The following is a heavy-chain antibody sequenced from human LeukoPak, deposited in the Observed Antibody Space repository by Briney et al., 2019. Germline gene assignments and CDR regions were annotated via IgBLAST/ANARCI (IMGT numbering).Heavy chain of an antibody. CDR2: IKQDGSDK. J-gene: IGHJ4*02. Sequence: TGGALRLSCAASGFILSNYWMTWVRQAPGKGVEWGAKIKQDGSDKYYVDSAEGRFTISRDNAKNSLYLQMNKLGAGDTAVYYCVRIGHLAAGDTFDYWGQGTLVTVSS. V-gene: IGHV3-7*01. CDR1: GFILSNYW. D-gene: IGHD6-13*01. CDR3: VRIGHLAAGDTFDY.